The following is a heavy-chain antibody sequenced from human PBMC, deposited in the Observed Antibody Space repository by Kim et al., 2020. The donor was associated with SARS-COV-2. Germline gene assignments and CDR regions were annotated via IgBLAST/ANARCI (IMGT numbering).Heavy chain of an antibody. CDR3: ARDSEKGSSGYRDAFDI. CDR1: GGSISSYY. J-gene: IGHJ3*02. V-gene: IGHV4-59*01. Sequence: SETLSLTCTVSGGSISSYYWSWIRQPPGKGLEWIGYIYYSGSTNYNPSLKSRVTISVDTSKNQFSLKLSSVTAADTAVYYCARDSEKGSSGYRDAFDIWGQGTMVTVSS. CDR2: IYYSGST. D-gene: IGHD3-22*01.